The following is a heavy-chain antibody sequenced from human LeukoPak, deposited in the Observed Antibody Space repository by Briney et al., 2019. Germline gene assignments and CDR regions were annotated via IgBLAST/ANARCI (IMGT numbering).Heavy chain of an antibody. D-gene: IGHD3-22*01. J-gene: IGHJ4*02. CDR2: INQGGSDK. CDR3: VSSGYSFDY. CDR1: GFTFSGHW. V-gene: IGHV3-7*03. Sequence: PGGSLRLSCAASGFTFSGHWMSWVRQAPGKGLEWVANINQGGSDKYYVDSVKGRFTISRDNSKNTLYLQMNSLRAEDTAVYYCVSSGYSFDYWGRGTLVTASS.